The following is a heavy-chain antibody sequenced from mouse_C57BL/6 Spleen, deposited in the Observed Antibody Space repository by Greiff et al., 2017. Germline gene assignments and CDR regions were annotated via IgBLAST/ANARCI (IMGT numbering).Heavy chain of an antibody. J-gene: IGHJ1*03. Sequence: VQLQQSGPELVKPGASVKISCKASGYTFTDYYMNWVKQSHGKSLEWIGDINPNNGGTSYNQKFKGKATLTVDKSSSTAYMELRSLTSEDSAVYYCARSGTVVVDWYFDVWGTGTTVTVSS. CDR1: GYTFTDYY. CDR2: INPNNGGT. V-gene: IGHV1-26*01. D-gene: IGHD1-1*01. CDR3: ARSGTVVVDWYFDV.